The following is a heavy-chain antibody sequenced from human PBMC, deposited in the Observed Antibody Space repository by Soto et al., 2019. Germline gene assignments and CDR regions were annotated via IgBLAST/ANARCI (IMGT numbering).Heavy chain of an antibody. J-gene: IGHJ5*02. D-gene: IGHD3-10*01. V-gene: IGHV4-4*07. CDR1: GGSISSYY. Sequence: SETLSLTCTVSGGSISSYYWSWIRQPAGKGLEWIGRIYTSGSTNYNPSLKSRVTMSVDTSKNQISLKLSSVTAADTAVYYCGSGYYGSGSNLFDPWGQGTLVTVSS. CDR2: IYTSGST. CDR3: GSGYYGSGSNLFDP.